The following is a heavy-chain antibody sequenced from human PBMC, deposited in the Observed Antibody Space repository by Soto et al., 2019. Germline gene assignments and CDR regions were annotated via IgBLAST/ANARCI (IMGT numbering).Heavy chain of an antibody. J-gene: IGHJ4*02. CDR2: IGTAGDT. CDR3: ARVCYGDYRI. CDR1: GFTFSSYD. Sequence: EVQLVESGGSLVQPGGSLRLSCAASGFTFSSYDMHWVRQATGKGLEWVSAIGTAGDTYYPGSMKGRFTISRENAKNSWYLQMTSMRAEVTAGDYCARVCYGDYRIGGQGTLVTVSS. D-gene: IGHD4-17*01. V-gene: IGHV3-13*01.